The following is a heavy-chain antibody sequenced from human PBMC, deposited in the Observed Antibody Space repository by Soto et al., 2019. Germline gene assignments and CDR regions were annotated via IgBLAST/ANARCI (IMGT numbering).Heavy chain of an antibody. CDR2: IDIAGAT. Sequence: EVQLVESGGGLVQPGESLRLSCAASGFTFSNYDMHWVRQTTGKGLEWVSAIDIAGATYYSDSVKGRFTISRDNSKNTVYLQMNDLRVEDAAEYFCAKDSWAIFGVPAGEYYAMDVWGQGTTVTVSS. CDR3: AKDSWAIFGVPAGEYYAMDV. V-gene: IGHV3-13*01. D-gene: IGHD3-3*01. CDR1: GFTFSNYD. J-gene: IGHJ6*02.